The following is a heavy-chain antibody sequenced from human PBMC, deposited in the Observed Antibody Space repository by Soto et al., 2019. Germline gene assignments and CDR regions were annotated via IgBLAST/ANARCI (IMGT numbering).Heavy chain of an antibody. Sequence: ASVKVSCKVSGYTLTELSMHWVRQAPGKGLEWMGGFDPEDGETIYAQKFQGRVTMTEDTSTDTAYMELSSLRSEDTAVYYCTLTYMSGKATWDYWGQGTLVTVSS. V-gene: IGHV1-24*01. D-gene: IGHD1-1*01. CDR3: TLTYMSGKATWDY. J-gene: IGHJ4*02. CDR2: FDPEDGET. CDR1: GYTLTELS.